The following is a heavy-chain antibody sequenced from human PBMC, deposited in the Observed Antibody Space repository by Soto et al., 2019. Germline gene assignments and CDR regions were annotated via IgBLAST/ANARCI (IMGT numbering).Heavy chain of an antibody. D-gene: IGHD5-12*01. CDR3: ARVSGYYLPDY. CDR2: INAGNGNT. CDR1: GYTFTNYA. V-gene: IGHV1-3*05. Sequence: QVQLVQSGAEEKKPGASVKVSCKASGYTFTNYAMHWVRQAPGQRLEWMGWINAGNGNTKYLQKFQGRVTITRDTSASTAYMELSSLRSEDTAVYYCARVSGYYLPDYWGQGTLVTVSS. J-gene: IGHJ4*02.